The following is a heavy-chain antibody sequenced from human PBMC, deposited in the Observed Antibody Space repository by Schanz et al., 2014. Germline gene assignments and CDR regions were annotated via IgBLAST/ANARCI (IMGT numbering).Heavy chain of an antibody. D-gene: IGHD2-15*01. CDR3: AKGMGYCSGGTCYDYYYYGLDV. Sequence: EVQLVESGGGLVQPGGSLRLSCAASGFTFSSYAMSWVRQAPGKGLEWVSTISASGGSTYYADSVKGRFTISRDNSENTLYLQMNSLSADDTAVFYCAKGMGYCSGGTCYDYYYYGLDVWGQGTTXTVSS. CDR2: ISASGGST. CDR1: GFTFSSYA. J-gene: IGHJ6*02. V-gene: IGHV3-23*04.